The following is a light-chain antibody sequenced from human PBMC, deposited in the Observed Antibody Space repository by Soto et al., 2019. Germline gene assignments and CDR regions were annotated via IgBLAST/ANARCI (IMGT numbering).Light chain of an antibody. V-gene: IGLV2-14*01. CDR1: SSDVGGSNY. CDR2: EVS. Sequence: QSVLTQPASVSGSPGQSITISCTGTSSDVGGSNYVSWYQHPPDKAPKLMIYEVSNRPSGVSNRFSGSKSGNTASLTISGLQPDDEADYYCTSYTSGSTVVFGGGTKLTVL. J-gene: IGLJ2*01. CDR3: TSYTSGSTVV.